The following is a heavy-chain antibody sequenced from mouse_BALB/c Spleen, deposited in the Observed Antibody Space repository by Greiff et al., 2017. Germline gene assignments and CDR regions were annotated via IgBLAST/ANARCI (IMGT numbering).Heavy chain of an antibody. J-gene: IGHJ1*01. V-gene: IGHV1-4*01. CDR2: INPSSGYT. CDR1: GYTFTSYT. CDR3: ASHGYAWYFDV. D-gene: IGHD2-14*01. Sequence: VQLQQSGAELARPGASVKMSCKASGYTFTSYTMHWVKQRPGQGLEWIGYINPSSGYTNYNQKFKDKATLTADKSSSTAYMQLSSLTSEDSAVYYCASHGYAWYFDVWGAGTTVTVSS.